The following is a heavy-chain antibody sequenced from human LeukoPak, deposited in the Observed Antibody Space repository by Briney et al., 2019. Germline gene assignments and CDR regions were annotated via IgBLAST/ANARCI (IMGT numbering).Heavy chain of an antibody. D-gene: IGHD3-10*01. CDR3: TGDTFGARDC. CDR1: GLSFSNYW. CDR2: INPEETTI. V-gene: IGHV3-74*01. J-gene: IGHJ4*02. Sequence: GGSLRLSCEASGLSFSNYWMHWVRQAPGKGLVWVSRINPEETTISYADSVKGRFTISRDNARNTLYLQMNRLRAEDTAVYVCTGDTFGARDCWGQGTLVTVSS.